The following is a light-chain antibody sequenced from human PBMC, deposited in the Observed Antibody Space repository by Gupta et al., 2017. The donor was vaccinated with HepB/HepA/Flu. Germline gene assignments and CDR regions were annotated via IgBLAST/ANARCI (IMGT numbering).Light chain of an antibody. CDR2: EVS. Sequence: QSALIQPASVSGSPGQSLTIPCTGTSSDVGRYNLVSWYQQHPGKAPKLIIYEVSKWPSGVSSRFSGSKSGNTASLTISGLQTEDEADYYCSSFGGGDIFLFGGGTKVTVL. J-gene: IGLJ2*01. CDR3: SSFGGGDIFL. CDR1: SSDVGRYNL. V-gene: IGLV2-23*02.